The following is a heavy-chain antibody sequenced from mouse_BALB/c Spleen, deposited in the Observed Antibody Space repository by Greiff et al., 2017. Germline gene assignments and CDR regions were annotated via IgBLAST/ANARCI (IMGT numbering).Heavy chain of an antibody. CDR1: GFSLTSYG. CDR3: AKTTTANFSYWYFDV. J-gene: IGHJ1*01. Sequence: QVHVKQSGPSLVQPSQSLSITCTVSGFSLTSYGVHWVRQSPGKGLEWLGVIWRGGSTDYNAAFMSRLSITKDNSKSQVFFKMNSLQADDTAIYYCAKTTTANFSYWYFDVWGAGTTVTVSS. D-gene: IGHD1-2*01. CDR2: IWRGGST. V-gene: IGHV2-5-1*01.